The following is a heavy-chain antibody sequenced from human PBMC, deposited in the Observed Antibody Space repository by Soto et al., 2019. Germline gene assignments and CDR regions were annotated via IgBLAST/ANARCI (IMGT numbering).Heavy chain of an antibody. CDR2: ISYDGSNK. Sequence: GGSLRLSCAASGFTFSSYGMHWVRQAPGKGLEWVAVISYDGSNKYYADSVKGRFTISRDNSKNTLYLQMNSLRAEDTAVYYCAKDEMVYAIDSPYFDYWGQGTLVTVSS. CDR1: GFTFSSYG. V-gene: IGHV3-30*18. J-gene: IGHJ4*02. CDR3: AKDEMVYAIDSPYFDY. D-gene: IGHD2-8*01.